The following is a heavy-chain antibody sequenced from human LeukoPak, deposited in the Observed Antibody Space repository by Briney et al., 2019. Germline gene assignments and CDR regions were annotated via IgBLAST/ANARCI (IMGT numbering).Heavy chain of an antibody. Sequence: ASVKVSCKASGYTFTDYYVNWVRQAPGQGLEWVGWINPTSGGTSYAQKFQGRVTLTRDTSINTAYMDLSSLRYDDTATYYCARGHSGDGYHFDYWGQGTLVAVSS. CDR3: ARGHSGDGYHFDY. V-gene: IGHV1-2*02. CDR2: INPTSGGT. J-gene: IGHJ4*02. D-gene: IGHD2-21*01. CDR1: GYTFTDYY.